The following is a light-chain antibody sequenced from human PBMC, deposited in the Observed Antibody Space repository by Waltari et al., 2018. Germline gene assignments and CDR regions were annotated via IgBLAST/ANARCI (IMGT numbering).Light chain of an antibody. CDR3: QQHNSWPPIFT. Sequence: EIVLTQSPATLSLFPGERAPLSCRASQSVNNYFARYQQKPGQPPSLLIYTASNRATGIPARFSGSGSGTDFTLTISSLEPEDFAVYFCQQHNSWPPIFTFGPGTKVDIK. J-gene: IGKJ3*01. CDR2: TAS. V-gene: IGKV3-11*01. CDR1: QSVNNY.